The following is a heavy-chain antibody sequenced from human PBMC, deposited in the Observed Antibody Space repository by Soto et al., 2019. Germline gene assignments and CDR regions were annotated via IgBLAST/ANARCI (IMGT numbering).Heavy chain of an antibody. CDR3: ARGRYGDY. D-gene: IGHD1-1*01. CDR2: ISAHNGNT. Sequence: QVHLVQSGAEVKKPGAAVKVSCQGSDCAFTTYGITWVRQAPGQGLEWMGWISAHNGNTNYAQKLQGRVTVTRDTSTSTAYMELRSLRYDDTAVYYCARGRYGDYWGQGALVTVSS. V-gene: IGHV1-18*01. CDR1: DCAFTTYG. J-gene: IGHJ4*02.